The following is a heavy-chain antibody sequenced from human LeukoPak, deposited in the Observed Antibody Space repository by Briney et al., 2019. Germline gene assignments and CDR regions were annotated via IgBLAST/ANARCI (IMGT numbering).Heavy chain of an antibody. Sequence: GASVKVSCKASGYTFTGYYMHWVRQAPGQGLEWMGWINPNSGGTNYAQKFQGRVTMTRDTSISTAYMELSRLRSDDTAVYYCARDYRDVLLCFGELSKWGQGTLVTVSS. CDR3: ARDYRDVLLCFGELSK. D-gene: IGHD3-10*01. J-gene: IGHJ4*02. CDR2: INPNSGGT. V-gene: IGHV1-2*02. CDR1: GYTFTGYY.